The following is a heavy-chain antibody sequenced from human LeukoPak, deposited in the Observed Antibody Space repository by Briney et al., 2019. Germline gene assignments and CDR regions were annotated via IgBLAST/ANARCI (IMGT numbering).Heavy chain of an antibody. D-gene: IGHD3-22*01. Sequence: GGSLRLSCAASGFTFDDYAMHWVRQAPGKGLEWVPLISGDGGSTYYADSVKGRFTISRDNSKNSLYLQMNSLRTDDTALYYCAKGVSSGYYWTGDAFDIWGQGTMVTVSS. J-gene: IGHJ3*02. CDR3: AKGVSSGYYWTGDAFDI. CDR1: GFTFDDYA. V-gene: IGHV3-43*02. CDR2: ISGDGGST.